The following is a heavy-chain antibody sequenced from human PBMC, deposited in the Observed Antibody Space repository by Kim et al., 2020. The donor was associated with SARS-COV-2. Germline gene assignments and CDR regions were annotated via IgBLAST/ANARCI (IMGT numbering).Heavy chain of an antibody. CDR1: GFTFRTYW. Sequence: GGSLRLSCAASGFTFRTYWMTWVRQAPGTGLEWVANISPDGSEENYVDSVRGRFTISRDNAKNSLYLQMNNLRTEDTAVYYCANGGWLDYWGQGTLVTVSS. CDR3: ANGGWLDY. CDR2: ISPDGSEE. J-gene: IGHJ4*02. D-gene: IGHD3-10*01. V-gene: IGHV3-7*03.